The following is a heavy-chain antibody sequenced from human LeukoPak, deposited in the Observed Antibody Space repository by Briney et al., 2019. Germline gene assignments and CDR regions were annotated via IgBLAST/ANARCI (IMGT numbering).Heavy chain of an antibody. CDR2: IIPIFGTA. Sequence: ASVKVSCKASGGSFSSYAINWVRQAPGQGLEWMGGIIPIFGTADYAQKFQGRVTISTDESTSTAYMELSSLRSEDTAVYYCARVFARSGEISGSYYYYWGQGTLVTVSS. D-gene: IGHD1-26*01. J-gene: IGHJ4*02. CDR1: GGSFSSYA. CDR3: ARVFARSGEISGSYYYY. V-gene: IGHV1-69*05.